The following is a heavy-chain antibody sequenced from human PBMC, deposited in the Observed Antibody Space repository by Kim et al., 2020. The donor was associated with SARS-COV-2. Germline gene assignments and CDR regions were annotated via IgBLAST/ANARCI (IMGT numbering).Heavy chain of an antibody. CDR2: INFGNT. J-gene: IGHJ4*02. D-gene: IGHD6-13*01. Sequence: ASVKVSCKASGYTVASYAIHWVRQAPGQRLEWMGWINFGNTKYSQKFQGRVTITRDTSASTAYMELSSLTSEDTAMYYCARGTSSWTPDYWGQGTLVTVS. CDR1: GYTVASYA. CDR3: ARGTSSWTPDY. V-gene: IGHV1-3*01.